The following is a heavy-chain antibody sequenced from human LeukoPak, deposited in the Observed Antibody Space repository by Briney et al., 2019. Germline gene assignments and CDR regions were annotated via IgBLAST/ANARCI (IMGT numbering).Heavy chain of an antibody. CDR1: GFTVSSNY. CDR2: IYSGGST. D-gene: IGHD3-22*01. CDR3: ASSMYYYDSSGYYFDY. J-gene: IGHJ4*02. V-gene: IGHV3-53*01. Sequence: GGSLRLSCAASGFTVSSNYMSRVRQAPGKGLEWVSVIYSGGSTYYADSVKGRFTISRDNSKNTLYLQMNSLRAEDSAVYYCASSMYYYDSSGYYFDYWGQGTLVTVSS.